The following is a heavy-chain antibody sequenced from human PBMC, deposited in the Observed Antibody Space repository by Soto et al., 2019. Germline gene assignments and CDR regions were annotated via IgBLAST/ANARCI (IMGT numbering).Heavy chain of an antibody. CDR3: AKGNSGTYPFDY. J-gene: IGHJ4*02. Sequence: GGSLRLSCAASGFTFSRYAMSWVRQAPGKGLEWVSAISGNSDITYYADSVKGRFAIFRDNSENTLFLHMNNLRAEDTAVYYCAKGNSGTYPFDYWGQGTPVTVSS. D-gene: IGHD5-12*01. CDR2: ISGNSDIT. CDR1: GFTFSRYA. V-gene: IGHV3-23*01.